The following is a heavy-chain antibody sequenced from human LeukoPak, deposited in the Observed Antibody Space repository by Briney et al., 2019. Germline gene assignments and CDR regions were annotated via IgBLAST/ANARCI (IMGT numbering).Heavy chain of an antibody. V-gene: IGHV3-30-3*01. CDR1: GFTFSSYA. D-gene: IGHD1-20*01. CDR3: ARVNWNDELFDY. CDR2: ISYDGSNK. J-gene: IGHJ4*02. Sequence: GGSLRLSCAASGFTFSSYAMHWVRQAPGKGLEWVAVISYDGSNKYYADSVKGRFTISRDNSKNTLYLQMNSLRAEDTAVYYCARVNWNDELFDYWGQGTLVTVSS.